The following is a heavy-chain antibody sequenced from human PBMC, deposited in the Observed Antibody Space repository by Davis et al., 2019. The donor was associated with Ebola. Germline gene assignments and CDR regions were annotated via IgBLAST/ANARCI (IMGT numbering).Heavy chain of an antibody. CDR3: AKDIVVVPAAMSPGFLDY. J-gene: IGHJ4*02. Sequence: GESLKISCAASGFTFSSYAMSWVRQAPGKGLEWVSAISGSGGSTYYADSVKGRFTISRDNSKNTLYLQMNSLRAEDTAVYYCAKDIVVVPAAMSPGFLDYWGQGTLVTVSS. V-gene: IGHV3-23*01. CDR2: ISGSGGST. D-gene: IGHD2-2*01. CDR1: GFTFSSYA.